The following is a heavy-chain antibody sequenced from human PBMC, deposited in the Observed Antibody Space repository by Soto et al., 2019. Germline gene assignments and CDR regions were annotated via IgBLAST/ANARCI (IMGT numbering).Heavy chain of an antibody. D-gene: IGHD3-16*01. V-gene: IGHV3-23*01. CDR3: ERKVWGSATRPDCWYFDL. CDR1: GFTFINHA. Sequence: EVQLLESGGGLVQPGGSLRLSCVGSGFTFINHAMHWVRQAPGKGLEWVSGISGGGDRTFDADSVKGRFTISRDNPKNTVNLQMNSLRADYTAVYYFERKVWGSATRPDCWYFDLWSRATVVTVPS. J-gene: IGHJ2*01. CDR2: ISGGGDRT.